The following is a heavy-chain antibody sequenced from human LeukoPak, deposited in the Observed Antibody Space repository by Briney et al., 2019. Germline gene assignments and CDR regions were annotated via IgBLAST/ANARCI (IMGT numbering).Heavy chain of an antibody. Sequence: PSETLSLTCTVSGGSISSSSYYWGWIRQPPGKGLEWIGSIYYSGSTYYNPSLKSRVTISVDTSKNQFSLKLSSVTAADTAVYYCARDRSGHAFDIWGQGTMVTVSS. V-gene: IGHV4-39*07. CDR3: ARDRSGHAFDI. CDR1: GGSISSSSYY. D-gene: IGHD1-26*01. J-gene: IGHJ3*02. CDR2: IYYSGST.